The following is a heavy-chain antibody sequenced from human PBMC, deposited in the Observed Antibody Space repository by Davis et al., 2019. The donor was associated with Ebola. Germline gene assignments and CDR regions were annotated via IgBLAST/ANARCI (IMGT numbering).Heavy chain of an antibody. V-gene: IGHV5-51*01. D-gene: IGHD2/OR15-2a*01. CDR2: IYPGDSDT. Sequence: GESLKISCQGSGYSFTTYWIAWVRQTPGKGLEWMGIIYPGDSDTRYSPAFEGQVTISVDRSTNTAYLQWSSLKASDIAMYYCARQESLYGSSDYWGQGTLVTVSS. CDR1: GYSFTTYW. J-gene: IGHJ4*02. CDR3: ARQESLYGSSDY.